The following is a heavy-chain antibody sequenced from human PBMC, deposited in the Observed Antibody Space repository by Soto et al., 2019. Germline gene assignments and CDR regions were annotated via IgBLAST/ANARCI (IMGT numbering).Heavy chain of an antibody. CDR3: ATHYGDQGLAY. Sequence: GESWKEFGKGSCWDFISYWVGWVRQVPGKGLGWRGIFYPVDSDTRYSPSFQGQVTISAEKSISTAYLQWSSLKASDTSMYDGATHYGDQGLAYGGKGTWDTVTP. D-gene: IGHD4-17*01. CDR2: FYPVDSDT. J-gene: IGHJ4*02. CDR1: CWDFISYW. V-gene: IGHV5-51*03.